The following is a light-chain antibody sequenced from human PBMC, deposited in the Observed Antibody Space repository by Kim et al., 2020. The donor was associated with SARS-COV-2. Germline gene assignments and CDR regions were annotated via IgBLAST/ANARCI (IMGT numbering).Light chain of an antibody. CDR2: DVN. Sequence: QSALTQPRSVSGSPGQSVTISCTGTSSNVGAYNYVSWYQQHPDKAPKLMIYDVNDRPSGVPDRFSGSKSGNTASLTISGLQAEDEADYYCCSYAGSYSHVLFGGGTQLTVL. CDR3: CSYAGSYSHVL. J-gene: IGLJ2*01. V-gene: IGLV2-11*01. CDR1: SSNVGAYNY.